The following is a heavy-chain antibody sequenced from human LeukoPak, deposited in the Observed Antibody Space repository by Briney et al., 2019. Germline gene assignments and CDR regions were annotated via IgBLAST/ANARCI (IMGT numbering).Heavy chain of an antibody. CDR2: IYYSGST. J-gene: IGHJ4*02. CDR3: ARGGYSGYGFDY. V-gene: IGHV4-59*01. Sequence: SETLSLTCTVPGGSISSYYWSWIRQPPGKGLEWIGYIYYSGSTNYNPSLKSRVTISVDTSKNQFSLKLSSVTAADTAVYYCARGGYSGYGFDYWGQGTLVTVSS. D-gene: IGHD5-12*01. CDR1: GGSISSYY.